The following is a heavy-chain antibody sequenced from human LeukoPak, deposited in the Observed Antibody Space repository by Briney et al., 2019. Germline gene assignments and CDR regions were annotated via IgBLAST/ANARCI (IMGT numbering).Heavy chain of an antibody. J-gene: IGHJ3*02. CDR3: ARDRDGGFAFDI. D-gene: IGHD2-15*01. Sequence: GGSLRLSCAASGFSFSNYVMRWVRQAPGKGLEYVSAIMPNGEARGYANSMKGRFTISRDNSKNTLYLQMGSLRAEDMAIYYCARDRDGGFAFDIWGRGTLVTVSS. V-gene: IGHV3-64*01. CDR1: GFSFSNYV. CDR2: IMPNGEAR.